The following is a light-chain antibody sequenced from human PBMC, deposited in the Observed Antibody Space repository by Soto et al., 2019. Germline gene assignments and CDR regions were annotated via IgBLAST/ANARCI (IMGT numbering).Light chain of an antibody. V-gene: IGKV3-15*01. J-gene: IGKJ2*01. Sequence: ETVMTQSPATLSVSPGERAILSCRASQSVSGNLAWYQQKPGQAPRLLIYAASSRAAGIPPRFSGSGSGTEFTPTISSLQSEDFAVYYCQQYNNWPPYTFGQGTKLEIK. CDR1: QSVSGN. CDR3: QQYNNWPPYT. CDR2: AAS.